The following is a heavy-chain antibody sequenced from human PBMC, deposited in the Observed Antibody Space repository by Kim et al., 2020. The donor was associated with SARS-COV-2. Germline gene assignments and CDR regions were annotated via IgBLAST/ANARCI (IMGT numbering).Heavy chain of an antibody. V-gene: IGHV1-3*04. CDR3: ASASGWAFDY. D-gene: IGHD6-19*01. CDR2: ISIGHDDT. Sequence: ASVKVSCKASGYTFITYVMHWVRQAPGQRLEWMGLISIGHDDTKYSQNFRGRVTITRDTTASTAYMELSSLRSEDTAVYYCASASGWAFDYWGQGTLVTVAS. J-gene: IGHJ4*02. CDR1: GYTFITYV.